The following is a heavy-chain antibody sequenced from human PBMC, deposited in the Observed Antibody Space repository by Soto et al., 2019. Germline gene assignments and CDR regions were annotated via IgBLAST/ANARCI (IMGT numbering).Heavy chain of an antibody. V-gene: IGHV1-18*01. D-gene: IGHD2-2*01. CDR1: GYTFTSYG. CDR3: AREPVGYCSSTSCSYFDY. CDR2: SSAYNGNT. J-gene: IGHJ4*02. Sequence: QVQLVQSGAEVKKPGASVKVSCKASGYTFTSYGISWVRQAPGQGLEWMGWSSAYNGNTNYAQKLQGRVTMTTDTSTSTAYMELRSLRSDDTAVYYCAREPVGYCSSTSCSYFDYWGQGTLVTVSS.